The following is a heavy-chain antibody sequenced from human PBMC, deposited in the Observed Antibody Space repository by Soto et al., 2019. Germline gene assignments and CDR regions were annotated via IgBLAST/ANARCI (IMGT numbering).Heavy chain of an antibody. CDR3: FGEPPIAAAGSGMDV. D-gene: IGHD6-13*01. Sequence: GGSLRLSCAASGFTFSNAWMNWVRQAPGKGLEWVGRIKSKTDGGTTDYAAPVKGRFTISRDDSKNTLYLQMNSLKTEDTAVYYCFGEPPIAAAGSGMDVWGQGTTVTVSS. J-gene: IGHJ6*02. CDR2: IKSKTDGGTT. V-gene: IGHV3-15*07. CDR1: GFTFSNAW.